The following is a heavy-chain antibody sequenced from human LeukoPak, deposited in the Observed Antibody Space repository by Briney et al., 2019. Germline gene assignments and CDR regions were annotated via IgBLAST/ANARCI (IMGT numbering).Heavy chain of an antibody. CDR1: GFTFRSYW. Sequence: PGGSLRLSCAASGFTFRSYWMSWVRQAPGKGLEWVAYIKPDGSEKYYVDSVKGRFTISRDSAKNSLYLQMNSLRADDTAVYYCTRDRVAGFWGQGTLVAASS. D-gene: IGHD6-19*01. V-gene: IGHV3-7*01. CDR2: IKPDGSEK. J-gene: IGHJ4*02. CDR3: TRDRVAGF.